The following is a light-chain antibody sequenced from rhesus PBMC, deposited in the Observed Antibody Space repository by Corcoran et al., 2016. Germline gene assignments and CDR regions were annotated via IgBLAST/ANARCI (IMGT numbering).Light chain of an antibody. CDR2: DAS. CDR1: QSVSSN. V-gene: IGKV3-35*01. CDR3: QQESNWPQT. J-gene: IGKJ1*01. Sequence: EIVMTQSPATLSLSPGERATLSCRASQSVSSNLAWYQQKPGQAPRLLIYDASNRATGIPERVSGSGSGTDLTSTNSSMEPEDDGFYYCQQESNWPQTLGQGTKVEIK.